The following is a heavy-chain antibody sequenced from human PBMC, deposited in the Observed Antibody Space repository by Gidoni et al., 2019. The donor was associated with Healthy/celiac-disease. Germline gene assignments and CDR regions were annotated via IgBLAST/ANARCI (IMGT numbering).Heavy chain of an antibody. Sequence: EVQLLESGGGLVQPGGSLRLSCAASGFTFSSSAMSWVRQAPGKGLEWVSAISGSGGSTYYADSVKGRFTISRDNSKNTLYLQMNSLRAEDTAVYYCAKDKGYSGYDYRGNWFDPWGQGTLVTVSS. CDR2: ISGSGGST. CDR1: GFTFSSSA. V-gene: IGHV3-23*01. D-gene: IGHD5-12*01. CDR3: AKDKGYSGYDYRGNWFDP. J-gene: IGHJ5*02.